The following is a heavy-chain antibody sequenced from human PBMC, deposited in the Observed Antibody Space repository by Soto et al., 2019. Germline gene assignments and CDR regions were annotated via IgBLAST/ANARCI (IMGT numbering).Heavy chain of an antibody. J-gene: IGHJ5*02. CDR2: IYATGTT. Sequence: SETLALTCTVSGASISGFYWSWIRKSAGKGLEWIGRIYATGTTDYNPSLKSRVMMSVDTSKKQFSLKLRSVTAADTAVYYCVRDGTKTLRDWFDPWGQGISVTVSS. CDR3: VRDGTKTLRDWFDP. V-gene: IGHV4-4*07. D-gene: IGHD1-1*01. CDR1: GASISGFY.